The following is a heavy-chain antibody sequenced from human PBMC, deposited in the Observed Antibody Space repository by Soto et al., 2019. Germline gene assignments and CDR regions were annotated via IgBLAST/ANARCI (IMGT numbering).Heavy chain of an antibody. CDR2: INAGNGNT. Sequence: QVQLVQSGAEVKKPGASVKVSCKASGYTFTSYAMHWVRQAPGQRLEWMGWINAGNGNTKYSQKFQGRVTITRDTSASSGYMELSGLRSEDPAVYYCASGGLNTVTNNRGGGYYYGMDVWGQGTTVTVSS. D-gene: IGHD4-17*01. V-gene: IGHV1-3*01. CDR3: ASGGLNTVTNNRGGGYYYGMDV. J-gene: IGHJ6*02. CDR1: GYTFTSYA.